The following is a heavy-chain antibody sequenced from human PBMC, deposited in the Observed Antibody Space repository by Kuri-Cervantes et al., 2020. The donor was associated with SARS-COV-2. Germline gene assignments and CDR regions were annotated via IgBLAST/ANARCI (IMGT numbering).Heavy chain of an antibody. D-gene: IGHD2-21*01. CDR2: IYTSGST. CDR3: AMSSDWNPLWYFDL. J-gene: IGHJ2*01. V-gene: IGHV4-4*07. CDR1: GGSISSYY. Sequence: SETLSLTCTVSGGSISSYYWSWIRQPAGKGLEWIGRIYTSGSTNYDPSPKSRVTMSADTSKNQFSLNLKSVTAADTAIYYCAMSSDWNPLWYFDLWGRGTLVTVSS.